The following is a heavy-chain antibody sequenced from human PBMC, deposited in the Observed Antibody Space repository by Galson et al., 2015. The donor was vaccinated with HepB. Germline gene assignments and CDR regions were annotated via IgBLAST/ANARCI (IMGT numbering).Heavy chain of an antibody. V-gene: IGHV4-59*01. CDR3: ASGYYGILTGSEGMDV. J-gene: IGHJ6*02. CDR1: DGSISSYY. CDR2: IHNSGST. D-gene: IGHD3-9*01. Sequence: SETLSLTCTVSDGSISSYYWSWIRQPPRKGLEWIGYIHNSGSTNYNPSLKSRVTISVDTSKDQVSLKLTSVTAADTAVYYCASGYYGILTGSEGMDVWGQGTTVTVSS.